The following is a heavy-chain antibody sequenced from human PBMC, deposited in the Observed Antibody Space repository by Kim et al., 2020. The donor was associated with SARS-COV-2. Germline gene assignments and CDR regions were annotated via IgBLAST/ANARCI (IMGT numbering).Heavy chain of an antibody. J-gene: IGHJ3*02. Sequence: SETLSLTCTVSGGSISSSSYYWGWIRQPPGKGLEWIGSIYYSGSTYYNPSLKSRVTISVDTSKNQFSLKLSSVTAADTAVYYCARARVGGDAFDIWGHGTMVTVSS. CDR1: GGSISSSSYY. V-gene: IGHV4-39*01. CDR2: IYYSGST. CDR3: ARARVGGDAFDI.